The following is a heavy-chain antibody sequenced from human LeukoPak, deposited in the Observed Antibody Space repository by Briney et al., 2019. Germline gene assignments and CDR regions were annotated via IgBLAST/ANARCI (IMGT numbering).Heavy chain of an antibody. Sequence: GGSLRLSCAASGFTFSSYSMNWVRQAPGKGLEWVSFISTSSSYIYYADSVKGRFTISRDNAKNSLYLQMNSLRAEDTAVYYCARSLRNAFDIWGQGTMVTVSS. CDR2: ISTSSSYI. CDR1: GFTFSSYS. CDR3: ARSLRNAFDI. D-gene: IGHD3-3*01. J-gene: IGHJ3*02. V-gene: IGHV3-21*01.